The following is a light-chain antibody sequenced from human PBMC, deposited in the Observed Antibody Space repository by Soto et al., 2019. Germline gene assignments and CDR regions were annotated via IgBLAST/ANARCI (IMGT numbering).Light chain of an antibody. CDR2: DAS. Sequence: ENVLTQSPGTLSLSPGERATLSCRASQSVSSSYLAWYQQKPGQAPRLLIYDASNRATGIQDRFRGSGSGTHFTLTINRLEPEDFAVYLCQQYSSSPRTFGQGTKVEIK. J-gene: IGKJ1*01. V-gene: IGKV3-20*01. CDR3: QQYSSSPRT. CDR1: QSVSSSY.